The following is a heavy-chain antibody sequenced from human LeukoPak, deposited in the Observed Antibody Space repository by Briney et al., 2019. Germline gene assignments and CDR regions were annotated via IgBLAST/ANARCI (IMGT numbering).Heavy chain of an antibody. V-gene: IGHV3-23*01. CDR3: AKGGVMITFGGVIPFDY. D-gene: IGHD3-16*02. J-gene: IGHJ4*02. Sequence: GGSLRLSCAASGFTFSSYAMSWVRQAPGKGLEWVSAISGSGGSTHYADSVKGRFTISRDNSKNTLYLQMNSLRAEDTAVYYCAKGGVMITFGGVIPFDYWGQGTLVTVSS. CDR1: GFTFSSYA. CDR2: ISGSGGST.